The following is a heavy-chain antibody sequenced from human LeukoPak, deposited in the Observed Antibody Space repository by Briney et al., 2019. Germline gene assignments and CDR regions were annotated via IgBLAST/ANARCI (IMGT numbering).Heavy chain of an antibody. Sequence: RGESLKISCKGSGYTFHSYWIAWVRQMPGKGLEWMGIIYPGDSDTRYSPSFQGQVTISADKSIRTAYLQWSSLKASDTAMYYCARRSGYSSSWYFDYWGQGTLVTVSS. D-gene: IGHD6-13*01. CDR1: GYTFHSYW. V-gene: IGHV5-51*01. J-gene: IGHJ4*02. CDR3: ARRSGYSSSWYFDY. CDR2: IYPGDSDT.